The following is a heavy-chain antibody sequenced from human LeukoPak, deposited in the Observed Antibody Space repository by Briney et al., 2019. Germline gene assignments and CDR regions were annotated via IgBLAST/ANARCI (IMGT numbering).Heavy chain of an antibody. V-gene: IGHV3-23*05. Sequence: GGSLRLSCTASGFIFRDYVMSWVRRAPGKGPEWVAAIWRTGDWTHYVDSVKGRFTISRDNSKNTLYLQMNRLRVADTAIYYCAKDRHDYGDYAFDSWGQGTLVTVSS. CDR3: AKDRHDYGDYAFDS. CDR2: IWRTGDWT. J-gene: IGHJ4*02. D-gene: IGHD4-17*01. CDR1: GFIFRDYV.